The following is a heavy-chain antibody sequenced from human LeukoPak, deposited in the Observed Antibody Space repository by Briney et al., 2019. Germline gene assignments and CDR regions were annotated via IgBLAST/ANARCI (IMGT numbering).Heavy chain of an antibody. CDR3: AVGYSSGWYGY. CDR1: GGSISSSSYY. V-gene: IGHV4-61*05. CDR2: IYYSGST. Sequence: PSETLSLTCTVSGGSISSSSYYWSWIRQPPGKGLEWIGYIYYSGSTNYNPSLKSRVTISVDTSKNQFSLKLSSVTAADTAVYYCAVGYSSGWYGYWGQGTLVTVSS. J-gene: IGHJ4*02. D-gene: IGHD6-19*01.